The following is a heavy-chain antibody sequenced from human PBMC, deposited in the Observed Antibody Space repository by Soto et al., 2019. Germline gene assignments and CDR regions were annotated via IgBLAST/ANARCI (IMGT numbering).Heavy chain of an antibody. Sequence: SSETLSLTCTVSGGSISSSSYYWGWIRQPPGKGLEWIGSIYYSGSTYYNPSLKSRVTISVDTSKNQFSLKLSSVTAADTAVYYCARPIFNYYDSSGYYRDRAFDIWGQGTMVTVSS. CDR3: ARPIFNYYDSSGYYRDRAFDI. V-gene: IGHV4-39*01. J-gene: IGHJ3*02. D-gene: IGHD3-22*01. CDR1: GGSISSSSYY. CDR2: IYYSGST.